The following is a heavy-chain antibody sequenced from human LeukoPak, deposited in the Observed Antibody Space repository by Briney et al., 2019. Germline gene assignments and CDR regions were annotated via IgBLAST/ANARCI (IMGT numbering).Heavy chain of an antibody. V-gene: IGHV3-7*05. Sequence: GGSLRLSCAASGFTFNTYSMNWVRQAPGKGLEWVGNIKQDGSEKYYVDSVKGRFTISRDNAKNSLYLQMKSLRAEDTAVYYCARSVYSSPMFDPWGQGTLVTVSS. D-gene: IGHD6-19*01. J-gene: IGHJ5*02. CDR1: GFTFNTYS. CDR3: ARSVYSSPMFDP. CDR2: IKQDGSEK.